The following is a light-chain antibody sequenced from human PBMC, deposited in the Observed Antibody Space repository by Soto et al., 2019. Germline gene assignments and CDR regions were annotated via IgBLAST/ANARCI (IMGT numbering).Light chain of an antibody. CDR3: QRYNGWPPGT. Sequence: EIVMTQSPATLSVSPGQRATLSCRASQSVSSNLAWYQQKPGQAPRLLIYGASTRATGITARFSGSGSGTEFTLTISSRQSEDFAVYDCQRYNGWPPGTFGQGTKVEIK. CDR2: GAS. CDR1: QSVSSN. J-gene: IGKJ1*01. V-gene: IGKV3-15*01.